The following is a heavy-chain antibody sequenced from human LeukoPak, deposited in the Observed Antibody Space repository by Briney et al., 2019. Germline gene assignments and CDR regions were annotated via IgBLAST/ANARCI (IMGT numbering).Heavy chain of an antibody. Sequence: GGSLRLSCAASGFNFSSYSLNWVRQAPGKGLEWVSCISSSGSYIYYADSVKGRFTISRDNAKNSLFLQMNSLRAEDTAVYYCARGLHRYDSSGYYGLWGRGTLVSVSS. D-gene: IGHD3-22*01. CDR3: ARGLHRYDSSGYYGL. CDR1: GFNFSSYS. V-gene: IGHV3-21*01. CDR2: ISSSGSYI. J-gene: IGHJ2*01.